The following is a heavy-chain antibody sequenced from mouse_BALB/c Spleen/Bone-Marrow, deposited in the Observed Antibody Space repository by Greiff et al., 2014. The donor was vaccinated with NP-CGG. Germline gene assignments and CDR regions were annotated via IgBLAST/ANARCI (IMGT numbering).Heavy chain of an antibody. CDR1: GYSITSGYY. Sequence: VQLQQPGPGLVKPSQSLSLTCSVTGYSITSGYYWNWIRQFPGNKLEWMGYISYDGSNNYNPSLKNQISITRDTSKNQFFLKLNSVTTEDTATYYCAREGGSRAYWGQGTLVTVSA. CDR2: ISYDGSN. CDR3: AREGGSRAY. J-gene: IGHJ3*01. V-gene: IGHV3-6*02. D-gene: IGHD1-1*01.